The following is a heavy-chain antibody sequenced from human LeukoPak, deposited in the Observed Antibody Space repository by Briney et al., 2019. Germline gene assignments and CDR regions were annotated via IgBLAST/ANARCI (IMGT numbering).Heavy chain of an antibody. V-gene: IGHV4-34*01. CDR3: ARGVGGDAMVRGVNNDY. D-gene: IGHD3-10*01. CDR1: GGSFSGYY. CDR2: INHSGST. Sequence: SETLSLTCAVYGGSFSGYYWSWIRQPPGKGLEWIGEINHSGSTNYNPSLKSRVTISVDTSKNQFSLKLSSVTAADMAVYYCARGVGGDAMVRGVNNDYWGQGTLVTVSS. J-gene: IGHJ4*02.